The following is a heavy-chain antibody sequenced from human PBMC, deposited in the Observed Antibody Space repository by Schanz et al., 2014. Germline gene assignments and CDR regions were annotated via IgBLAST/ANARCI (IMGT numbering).Heavy chain of an antibody. V-gene: IGHV4-31*03. CDR2: IYSGSS. CDR3: ARGHDYSPVEY. J-gene: IGHJ4*02. CDR1: GGSIKRGDTY. D-gene: IGHD4-4*01. Sequence: QVQLQESGPRLVKPSQTLSLTCTVAGGSIKRGDTYWNWIRQQPGKGLEWIGYIYSGSSYFNPALKSRVTITGEASKNQFSLTLSSVTVADTAVYYCARGHDYSPVEYWGQGVLVSVSS.